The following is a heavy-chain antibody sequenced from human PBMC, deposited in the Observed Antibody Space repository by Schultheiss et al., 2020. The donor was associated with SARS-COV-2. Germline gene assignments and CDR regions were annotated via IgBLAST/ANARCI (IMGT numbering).Heavy chain of an antibody. CDR1: GGSFSGYY. CDR2: INHSGST. CDR3: ASGVGYCSGTSCYPYYGMDV. Sequence: SETLSLTCAVYGGSFSGYYWSWIRQPPGKGLEWIGEINHSGSTNYNPSLKSRVTISVDTSKNQFSLKLSSVTAADTAVYYCASGVGYCSGTSCYPYYGMDVWGQGTTVTVSS. D-gene: IGHD2-2*01. V-gene: IGHV4-34*01. J-gene: IGHJ6*02.